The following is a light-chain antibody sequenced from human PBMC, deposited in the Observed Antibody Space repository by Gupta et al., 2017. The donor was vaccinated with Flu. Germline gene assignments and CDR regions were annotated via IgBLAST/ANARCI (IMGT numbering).Light chain of an antibody. J-gene: IGKJ1*01. V-gene: IGKV6-21*01. CDR3: QQSSILPGT. CDR1: QNISSS. Sequence: EIVLTQGAPFQSVTPQVKVTITCRARQNISSSVSWYRQKAEQSPKLLIRYTSQSVSGVPSRFSGSGSGTDFTLTVNGLEAEDAATYYCQQSSILPGTFGQGTKVEIK. CDR2: YTS.